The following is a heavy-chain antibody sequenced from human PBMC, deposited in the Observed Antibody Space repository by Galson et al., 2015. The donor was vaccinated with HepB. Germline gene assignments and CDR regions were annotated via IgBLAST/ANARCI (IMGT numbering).Heavy chain of an antibody. D-gene: IGHD2-15*01. CDR3: ATALVVAATYDSANVARWFDP. Sequence: SVKVSCKVSGYPLTELSMHWVPHPPGKGLEWMGGFDPGNGKTIYAQTFQGTVTMTEDTSTDTAYMELSSLRSEDTAVYFCATALVVAATYDSANVARWFDPWGQGSLVTVSS. CDR2: FDPGNGKT. CDR1: GYPLTELS. J-gene: IGHJ5*02. V-gene: IGHV1-24*01.